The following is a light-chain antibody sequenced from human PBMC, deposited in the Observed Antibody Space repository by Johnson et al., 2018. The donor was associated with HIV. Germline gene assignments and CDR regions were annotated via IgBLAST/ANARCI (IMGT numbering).Light chain of an antibody. CDR3: GTWDSSLGAHYV. Sequence: SVLTQPPSVSAAPGQMVSISCSGSSSNIGKNYVSWYQQFPGTAPKLLIYEKNKRPSGIPDRFSASKSGTSATLDITGLQTGDEADYYSGTWDSSLGAHYVFGTGTKVSVL. CDR2: EKN. CDR1: SSNIGKNY. V-gene: IGLV1-51*02. J-gene: IGLJ1*01.